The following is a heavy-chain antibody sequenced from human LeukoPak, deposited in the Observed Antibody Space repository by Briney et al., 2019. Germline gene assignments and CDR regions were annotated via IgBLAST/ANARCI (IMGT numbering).Heavy chain of an antibody. CDR1: GFTVSSNY. V-gene: IGHV3-23*01. Sequence: AGGSLRLSCAASGFTVSSNYMSWVRQAPGKGLEWVSAISGSGGNTNYADSVKGRFTISRDNSKNTLFLQMNRLRAEDTAVYYCAKEPYDSSGYYFDYWGQGTLVIVSS. CDR3: AKEPYDSSGYYFDY. D-gene: IGHD3-22*01. J-gene: IGHJ4*02. CDR2: ISGSGGNT.